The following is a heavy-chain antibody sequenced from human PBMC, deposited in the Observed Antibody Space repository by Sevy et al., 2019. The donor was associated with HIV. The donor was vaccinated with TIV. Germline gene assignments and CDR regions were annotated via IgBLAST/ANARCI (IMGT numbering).Heavy chain of an antibody. CDR2: ISSDGSYR. CDR3: AKNRPPGGSLFSRHGMDV. D-gene: IGHD3-16*01. CDR1: GFTFGTYD. V-gene: IGHV3-30*18. J-gene: IGHJ6*02. Sequence: GGSLRLSCAASGFTFGTYDMHWVRQAPGKGLEWVAIISSDGSYRYYADSVRGRFSMSRANSKNTMYLQISGLLIEDTAVYYCAKNRPPGGSLFSRHGMDVWGRGTTVTVSS.